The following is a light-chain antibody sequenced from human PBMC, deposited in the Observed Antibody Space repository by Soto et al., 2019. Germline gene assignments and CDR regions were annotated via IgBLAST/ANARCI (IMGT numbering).Light chain of an antibody. CDR1: QTVSSTY. Sequence: EIVLTQSPGTLSLSPGERATLYCGASQTVSSTYLGWYQQKPGQAPRLLIYGASSRATGIPDRFSGSGSGTDFTLTIARLEPEDFAVYYCQQYHSSPYTFGQGTRLEIK. V-gene: IGKV3-20*01. CDR3: QQYHSSPYT. CDR2: GAS. J-gene: IGKJ2*01.